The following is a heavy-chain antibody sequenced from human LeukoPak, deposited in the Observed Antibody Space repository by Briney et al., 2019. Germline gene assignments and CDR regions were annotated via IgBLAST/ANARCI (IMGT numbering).Heavy chain of an antibody. CDR3: ARGNSTMVYAGLFDY. Sequence: SETLSLTCTVSGGSISSYYWSWIRQPPGKGLEWIGYIYYSGSTNYNPSLKSRVTISVDTSKNQFSLKLSSVTAADTAVYYCARGNSTMVYAGLFDYWGQGTLVTVSS. CDR2: IYYSGST. CDR1: GGSISSYY. D-gene: IGHD2-8*01. V-gene: IGHV4-59*01. J-gene: IGHJ4*02.